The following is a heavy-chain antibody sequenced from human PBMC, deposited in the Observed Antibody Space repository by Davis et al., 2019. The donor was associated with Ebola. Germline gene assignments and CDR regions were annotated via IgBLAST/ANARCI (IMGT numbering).Heavy chain of an antibody. J-gene: IGHJ4*02. CDR1: GFTFSSYA. D-gene: IGHD6-19*01. CDR3: AKIPGGWQYYFDY. Sequence: GESLKISCAASGFTFSSYAMSWVRQAPGKGLEWVSAISGSGGSTYYADSVKGRFTISRDNSKNTLYLQMNSLRAEDTAVYYCAKIPGGWQYYFDYWGQGTLVTVSS. CDR2: ISGSGGST. V-gene: IGHV3-23*01.